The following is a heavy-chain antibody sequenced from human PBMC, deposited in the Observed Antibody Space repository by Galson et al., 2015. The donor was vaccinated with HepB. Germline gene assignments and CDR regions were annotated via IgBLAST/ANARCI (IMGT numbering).Heavy chain of an antibody. CDR1: GGTFSSYA. D-gene: IGHD2-2*01. Sequence: SVKVSCKASGGTFSSYAISWVRQAPGQGLEWMGGIIPIFGTANYAQKFQGRVTITADESTSTAYMELSSLRSEDTAAYYCASYVLGYCSSTSCLGLDYWGQGTLVTVSS. V-gene: IGHV1-69*13. CDR3: ASYVLGYCSSTSCLGLDY. J-gene: IGHJ4*02. CDR2: IIPIFGTA.